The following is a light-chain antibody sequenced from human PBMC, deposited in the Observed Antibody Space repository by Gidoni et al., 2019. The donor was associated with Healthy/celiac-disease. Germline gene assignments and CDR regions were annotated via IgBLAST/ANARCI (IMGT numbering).Light chain of an antibody. Sequence: SYLLTPPPSWSVAPGKTARITCGGNNIGSKSVHWYQQKPGQAPVLVIYYDSDRPSGIPERFSGSNSGNTATLTISRVEAGDEADYYCQVWDSSSDHPVFGGGTKLTVL. V-gene: IGLV3-21*04. J-gene: IGLJ2*01. CDR3: QVWDSSSDHPV. CDR1: NIGSKS. CDR2: YDS.